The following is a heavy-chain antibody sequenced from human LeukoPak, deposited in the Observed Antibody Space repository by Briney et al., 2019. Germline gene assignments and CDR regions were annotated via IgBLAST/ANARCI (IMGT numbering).Heavy chain of an antibody. V-gene: IGHV4-59*11. CDR2: IYYSGSI. CDR3: ARQSISGSSLSYFDY. D-gene: IGHD3-22*01. J-gene: IGHJ4*02. CDR1: GGSFSSHY. Sequence: PSETLSLTCTVSGGSFSSHYWSWIRQPPGKGLEWIGYIYYSGSINYDPSLKSRLTISVDTSKNQCSLKLSSVTAADTAVYYCARQSISGSSLSYFDYWGQGTLVNVSS.